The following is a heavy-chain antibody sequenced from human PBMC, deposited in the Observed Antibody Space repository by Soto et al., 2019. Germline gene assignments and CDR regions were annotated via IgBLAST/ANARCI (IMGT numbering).Heavy chain of an antibody. D-gene: IGHD1-1*01. CDR2: INPNSGAT. V-gene: IGHV1-2*02. CDR3: ARSGTYSGRFDY. CDR1: AYTFTGYY. Sequence: QVQLVQSGAEVKKPGASVKVSCKASAYTFTGYYMHWVRQAPGQGLEWMGWINPNSGATGYPLKFQGRVTMTRYTSISRGYMEMSRLTSDDTAVYYRARSGTYSGRFDYGGQGTLVTVSS. J-gene: IGHJ4*02.